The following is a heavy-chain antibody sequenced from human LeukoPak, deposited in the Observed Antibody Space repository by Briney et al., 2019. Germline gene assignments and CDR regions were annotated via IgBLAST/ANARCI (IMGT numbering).Heavy chain of an antibody. J-gene: IGHJ5*02. D-gene: IGHD4-17*01. CDR1: GGSISSYY. V-gene: IGHV4-59*01. CDR2: IYYSGST. Sequence: PSETLSLTCTVSGGSISSYYWSWIRQPPGKGLEWIGYIYYSGSTNYNPSLKSRVTISVDTSKNQFSLKLSSVTAADTAVYYCARWSDYGEVGWFDPWGQGTLVTVSS. CDR3: ARWSDYGEVGWFDP.